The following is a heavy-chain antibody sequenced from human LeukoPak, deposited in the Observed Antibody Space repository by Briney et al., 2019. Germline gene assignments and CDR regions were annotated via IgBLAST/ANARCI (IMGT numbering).Heavy chain of an antibody. V-gene: IGHV5-10-1*01. CDR3: ARQSRDGSKTRGYYFDY. J-gene: IGHJ4*02. Sequence: GESLRISCKGSGYSFTSYWISWVRQMPGKGLEWMGRIDPSDSYTSYSPSFQGHVTISTDKSISTAYLQWSSLKASDTAMYYCARQSRDGSKTRGYYFDYWGQGTLVTVSS. CDR2: IDPSDSYT. CDR1: GYSFTSYW. D-gene: IGHD3-10*01.